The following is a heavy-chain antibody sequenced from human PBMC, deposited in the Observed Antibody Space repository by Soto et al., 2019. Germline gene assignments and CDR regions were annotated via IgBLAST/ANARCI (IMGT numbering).Heavy chain of an antibody. V-gene: IGHV4-34*01. CDR1: GGSSSGYY. Sequence: SETLSLTCAVYGGSSSGYYWSWIRQPPGKGLEWIGEINHSGSTNYNPSLKSRVTISVDTSKNQFSLKLSSVTAADTAVYYCARVGSSSSDYYYYYAMDVWGQGTTVTVSS. CDR2: INHSGST. D-gene: IGHD6-6*01. CDR3: ARVGSSSSDYYYYYAMDV. J-gene: IGHJ6*02.